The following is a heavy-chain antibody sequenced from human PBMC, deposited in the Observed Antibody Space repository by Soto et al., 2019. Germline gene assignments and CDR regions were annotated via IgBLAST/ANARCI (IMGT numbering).Heavy chain of an antibody. CDR3: ARYYGDYENWFDP. D-gene: IGHD4-17*01. Sequence: PSETLSLTCAVSGDSISSGGLSWSWIRQPPGKGLEWIGYIYHSGSTYYNPSLKSRVTMSVDRSKNQFSLKLSSVTAADTAVYYCARYYGDYENWFDPWGQRTLVTVSS. J-gene: IGHJ5*02. CDR1: GDSISSGGLS. V-gene: IGHV4-30-2*01. CDR2: IYHSGST.